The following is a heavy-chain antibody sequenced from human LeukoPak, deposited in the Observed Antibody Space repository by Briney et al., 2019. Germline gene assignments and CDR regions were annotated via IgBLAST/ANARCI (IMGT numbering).Heavy chain of an antibody. CDR2: INPRSGGI. Sequence: ASVRVSCKTSGYTFTDYYIHWVRQAPGQRLEWMGRINPRSGGINYAQKFQGRVTMTRDTAISTAYMDLSGLRSDDTAVYYCARDARGAAAADDPLDIWGQGTTVTVSS. CDR1: GYTFTDYY. J-gene: IGHJ3*02. D-gene: IGHD6-13*01. V-gene: IGHV1-2*06. CDR3: ARDARGAAAADDPLDI.